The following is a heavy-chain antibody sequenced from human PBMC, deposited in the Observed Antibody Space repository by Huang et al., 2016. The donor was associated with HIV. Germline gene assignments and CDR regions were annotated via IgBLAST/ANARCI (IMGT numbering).Heavy chain of an antibody. D-gene: IGHD6-19*01. Sequence: VRLVQSGGGVVQPGRSLRLSCAASGITFRNYAMHGVRQAPGKGLEWVAVTSADGSGKYYVDSVKGRFIISKDNSNETLFLEMRSLKSEDTAVYFCAKDQGQWLAYFDSWGQGTLVTVSS. CDR3: AKDQGQWLAYFDS. J-gene: IGHJ4*02. V-gene: IGHV3-30*18. CDR1: GITFRNYA. CDR2: TSADGSGK.